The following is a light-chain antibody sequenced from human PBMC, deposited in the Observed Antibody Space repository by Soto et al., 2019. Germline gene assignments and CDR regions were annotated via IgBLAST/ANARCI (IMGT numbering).Light chain of an antibody. Sequence: DIQLTQSPSFLSASVGDRVTITCRASQGISSYLAWYQQKPGKAPKLLIYDVSTLQSGVPSRFSGSGSGTEFTLRISSLQPEDCATYHCQQLNSYPITFGQGTRLEIK. CDR1: QGISSY. CDR2: DVS. V-gene: IGKV1-9*01. CDR3: QQLNSYPIT. J-gene: IGKJ5*01.